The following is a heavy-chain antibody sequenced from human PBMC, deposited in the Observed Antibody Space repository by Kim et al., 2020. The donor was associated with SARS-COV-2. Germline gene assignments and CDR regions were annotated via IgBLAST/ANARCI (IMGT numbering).Heavy chain of an antibody. CDR2: IKQDGSEK. D-gene: IGHD2-15*01. CDR1: GFTFSSYW. Sequence: GGSLRLSCAASGFTFSSYWMSWVRQAPGKGLEWVANIKQDGSEKYYVDSVKGRFTISRDNAKNSLYLQMNSLRAEDTAVYYCAREGGGGYCSGGSCLTDAFDISGQGTMVTVSS. J-gene: IGHJ3*02. V-gene: IGHV3-7*01. CDR3: AREGGGGYCSGGSCLTDAFDI.